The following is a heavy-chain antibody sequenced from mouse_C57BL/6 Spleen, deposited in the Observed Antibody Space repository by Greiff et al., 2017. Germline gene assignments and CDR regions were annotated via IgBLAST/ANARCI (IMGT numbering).Heavy chain of an antibody. CDR1: GYAFSSYW. J-gene: IGHJ2*01. CDR2: IYPGDGDT. D-gene: IGHD1-1*02. V-gene: IGHV1-80*01. CDR3: ARSRGGNYFDY. Sequence: QVQLKQSGAELVKPGASVKISCKASGYAFSSYWMNWVKQRPGKGLEWIGQIYPGDGDTNYNGKFKGKATLTADKSSSTAYMQLSSLTSEDSAVYFCARSRGGNYFDYWGQGTTLTVSS.